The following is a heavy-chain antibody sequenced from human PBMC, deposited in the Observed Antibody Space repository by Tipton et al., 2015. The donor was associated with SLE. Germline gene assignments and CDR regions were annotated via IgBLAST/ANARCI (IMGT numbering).Heavy chain of an antibody. V-gene: IGHV4-39*02. CDR3: ATSRPWGVITQYFHH. J-gene: IGHJ1*01. CDR1: GGSISSSSYY. D-gene: IGHD3-10*01. CDR2: FYHRGTT. Sequence: LRLSCTVSGGSISSSSYYWGWIRQPPGKGLEWIGNFYHRGTTYYNPSLKSRVTISADTSKNHLSLKLTSVTAADTAVYFCATSRPWGVITQYFHHWGQGTVVIVSS.